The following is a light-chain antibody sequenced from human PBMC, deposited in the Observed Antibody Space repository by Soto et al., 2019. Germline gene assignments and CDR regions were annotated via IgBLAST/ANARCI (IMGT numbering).Light chain of an antibody. CDR1: QSISNY. Sequence: DIQMTQSPSSLSASVGDRVTIXXRASQSISNYLAWYQQKPGKAPKLXXYAASTLQSGVPSRFSGSGSGTDFTLTISSLQPEDFGTYYCQQLNSYPQITFGQGTRLEIK. CDR3: QQLNSYPQIT. J-gene: IGKJ5*01. V-gene: IGKV1-9*01. CDR2: AAS.